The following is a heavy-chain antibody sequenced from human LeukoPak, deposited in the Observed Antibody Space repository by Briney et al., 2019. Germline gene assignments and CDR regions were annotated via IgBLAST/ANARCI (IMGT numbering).Heavy chain of an antibody. J-gene: IGHJ3*02. CDR2: ISSSSSYI. CDR1: GFTFSSYS. CDR3: AIVSDSGWYKGAFDI. D-gene: IGHD6-19*01. Sequence: GGSLRLSCAASGFTFSSYSMNWVRQAPGKGLEWVSSISSSSSYIYYADSVKGRFTISRDNAKNSLYLQMNSLRAEDTAVYYCAIVSDSGWYKGAFDIWGQGTMVTVCS. V-gene: IGHV3-21*01.